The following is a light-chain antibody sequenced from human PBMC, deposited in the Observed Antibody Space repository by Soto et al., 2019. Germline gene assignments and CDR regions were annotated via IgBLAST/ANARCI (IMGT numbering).Light chain of an antibody. CDR1: SSDVGGYNY. CDR2: EVS. J-gene: IGLJ1*01. CDR3: SSYTSSSPYV. Sequence: QSVLTQPASVSGSPGQSITISCTGASSDVGGYNYVSWYQQHPGKAPKLMIYEVSNRPSGVSNRFSGSKSGNTASLTISGLQAEDEAHYYCSSYTSSSPYVFRTGTTVTVL. V-gene: IGLV2-14*01.